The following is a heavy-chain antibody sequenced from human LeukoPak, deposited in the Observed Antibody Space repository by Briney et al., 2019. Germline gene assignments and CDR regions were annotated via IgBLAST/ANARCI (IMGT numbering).Heavy chain of an antibody. V-gene: IGHV3-73*01. CDR1: GFTLSGSA. CDR3: AKGGSPSCYSSSGY. D-gene: IGHD2-2*01. J-gene: IGHJ4*02. CDR2: IDKKDKGYATAT. Sequence: PGGSLRLSCAASGFTLSGSAIHWVRQSSGKGLEWVGQIDKKDKGYATATAYAASVKGRFTISRDNSKNTLYLQMNSLRGEDTAVYYCAKGGSPSCYSSSGYWGQGTLVTVSS.